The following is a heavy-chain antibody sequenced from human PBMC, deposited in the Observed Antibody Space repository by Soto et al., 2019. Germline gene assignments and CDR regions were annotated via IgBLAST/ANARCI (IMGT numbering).Heavy chain of an antibody. V-gene: IGHV3-33*01. J-gene: IGHJ6*02. D-gene: IGHD3-9*01. CDR1: GFTFSSYG. CDR2: IWYDGSNK. CDR3: ARCKLDILTGYYMSYYYGMDV. Sequence: GGSLRLSCAASGFTFSSYGMHWVRQAPGKGLEWVAVIWYDGSNKYYADSVKGRFTISRDNSKNTLYLQMNSLRAEDTAVYYCARCKLDILTGYYMSYYYGMDVWGQGTTVTVS.